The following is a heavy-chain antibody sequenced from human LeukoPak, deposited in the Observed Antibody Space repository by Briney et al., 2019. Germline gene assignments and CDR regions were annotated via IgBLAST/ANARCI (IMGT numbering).Heavy chain of an antibody. CDR1: GGSISSSNYY. CDR3: ASPPIRGRDY. J-gene: IGHJ4*02. V-gene: IGHV4-61*02. Sequence: PSETLSLTCSVSGGSISSSNYYWSWIRQPAGKGLEWIGRIYTSESTNYNPSLKSRVTISVDTSKNQFSLKLSSVTAADTAVYYCASPPIRGRDYWGQGTLVTVSS. D-gene: IGHD3-10*01. CDR2: IYTSEST.